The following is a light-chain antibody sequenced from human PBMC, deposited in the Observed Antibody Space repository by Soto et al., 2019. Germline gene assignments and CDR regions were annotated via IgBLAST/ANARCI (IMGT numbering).Light chain of an antibody. CDR2: WAS. J-gene: IGKJ2*01. CDR1: QSVLYSSNNKNY. V-gene: IGKV4-1*01. Sequence: DIVMTQSPDSLAVSLGERATINCKSSQSVLYSSNNKNYLAWYQQKPGQPPKLLIYWASNRESGVPDRFSGSGSGTDFTLTISSLQAEDVAVYYCQQYYRPPYTFGQGTKLEIK. CDR3: QQYYRPPYT.